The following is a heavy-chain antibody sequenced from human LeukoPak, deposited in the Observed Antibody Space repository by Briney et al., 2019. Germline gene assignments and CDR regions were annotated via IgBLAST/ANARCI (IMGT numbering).Heavy chain of an antibody. CDR1: AFTFSGSA. CDR2: IRSKANNYAT. CDR3: ARDHTEPITIFLSGYMDV. D-gene: IGHD3-9*01. J-gene: IGHJ6*03. Sequence: GGSLRLSCAASAFTFSGSAIHWVRQASGKGLEWVGRIRSKANNYATAYAASVEGRFTISRDDSKSTAYLQMNSLKTEDTAVYYCARDHTEPITIFLSGYMDVWGKGTTVTVSS. V-gene: IGHV3-73*01.